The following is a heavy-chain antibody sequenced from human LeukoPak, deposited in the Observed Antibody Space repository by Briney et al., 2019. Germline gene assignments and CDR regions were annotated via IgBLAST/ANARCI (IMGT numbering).Heavy chain of an antibody. D-gene: IGHD5-18*01. V-gene: IGHV3-23*01. Sequence: GGSLRLSCALSGFTFSSYVMSWVRQAPGKRLEWVSTISGSGDVTHYADSVRGRFTISRDNSKNTLDLQMNSLRAEDTAVYYCARRGHGYGSPFDYWGQGTLVTVSS. CDR3: ARRGHGYGSPFDY. J-gene: IGHJ4*02. CDR1: GFTFSSYV. CDR2: ISGSGDVT.